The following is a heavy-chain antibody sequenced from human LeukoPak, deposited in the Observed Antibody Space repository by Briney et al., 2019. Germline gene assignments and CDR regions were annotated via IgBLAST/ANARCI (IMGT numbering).Heavy chain of an antibody. CDR2: ISGSSHYT. CDR1: GLTFSDHY. J-gene: IGHJ4*02. V-gene: IGHV3-11*06. D-gene: IGHD4-17*01. Sequence: GGSLRLSCAASGLTFSDHYMSWIRQAPGQGLEWVSYISGSSHYTNTADSVKGRFTISRDNAKNSLYLQMNSLRTEDTAVYYCARVTLYGESALDYWGQGTLVTVSS. CDR3: ARVTLYGESALDY.